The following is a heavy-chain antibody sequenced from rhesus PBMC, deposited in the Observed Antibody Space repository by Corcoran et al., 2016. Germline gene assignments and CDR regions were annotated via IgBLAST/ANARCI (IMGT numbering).Heavy chain of an antibody. CDR2: IYGSGGSN. CDR1: GYSISSGYY. Sequence: QVQLQESGPGLVKPSETLSLTCAVSGYSISSGYYWGWIRQPPGKGLEWIGRIYGSGGSNYLNPSLRSRVTRSVDTSKNQFALKLSSVTAADTAVYCCARVGSSWSEWDTVGTEWYFDLWGPGTPITISS. D-gene: IGHD5-42*01. J-gene: IGHJ2*01. V-gene: IGHV4S14*01. CDR3: ARVGSSWSEWDTVGTEWYFDL.